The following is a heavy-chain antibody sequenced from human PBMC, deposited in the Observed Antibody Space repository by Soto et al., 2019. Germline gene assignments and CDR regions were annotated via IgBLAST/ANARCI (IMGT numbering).Heavy chain of an antibody. Sequence: GGSRRLSCAPSAVNFTGFGMHWVRQAPGKGLEWVAVIRVDGSNTYYADSVKGRFTISRDNPKNMLYLQMNSLRAEDTVIYFCVRDGVGTPTSFGYFDYWGLGTLISVSS. CDR1: AVNFTGFG. CDR3: VRDGVGTPTSFGYFDY. CDR2: IRVDGSNT. V-gene: IGHV3-33*01. J-gene: IGHJ4*02. D-gene: IGHD1-26*01.